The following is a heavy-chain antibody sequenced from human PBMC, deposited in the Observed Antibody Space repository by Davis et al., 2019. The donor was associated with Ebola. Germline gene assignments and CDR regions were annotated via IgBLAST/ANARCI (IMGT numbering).Heavy chain of an antibody. CDR3: VRDGTYSRGYYTWFDP. CDR1: GDTVSSNSAA. D-gene: IGHD1-26*01. Sequence: SCAISGDTVSSNSAAWNWIRQSPSRGLEWLGRTYYRSKWYNDYAVSVKSRVTINPDTSKNQFSLQLSSVTPEDTAVYYCVRDGTYSRGYYTWFDPWGQGTLVTVSS. V-gene: IGHV6-1*01. J-gene: IGHJ5*02. CDR2: TYYRSKWYN.